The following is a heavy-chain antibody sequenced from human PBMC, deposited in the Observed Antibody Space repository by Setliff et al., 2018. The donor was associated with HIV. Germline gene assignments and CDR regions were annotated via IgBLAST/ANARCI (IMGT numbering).Heavy chain of an antibody. V-gene: IGHV4-34*09. CDR2: IYYNGNA. J-gene: IGHJ3*02. CDR1: GESFSGHY. D-gene: IGHD3-16*01. CDR3: ARGGGIRDAFDI. Sequence: SETLSLTCAVDGESFSGHYWSWIRQSPVKGLEWIGYIYYNGNAYCNPSLEGRLTMSIDPSQNQFSRKLTSVTAADTAVYFCARGGGIRDAFDIWGQGTLVTVSS.